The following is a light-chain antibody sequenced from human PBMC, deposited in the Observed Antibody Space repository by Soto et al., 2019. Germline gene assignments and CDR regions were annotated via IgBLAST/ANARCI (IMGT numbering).Light chain of an antibody. CDR1: QRLNND. Sequence: EIVLTQSPAALSLSPGETATLSCRASQRLNNDLAWYQQKPGQAPRLLIYDASDRATGVPARFRGSGSGTDFTRTISSLDPEDFAVYYCQQRSNWPPYTFGQGTKLEI. CDR3: QQRSNWPPYT. CDR2: DAS. J-gene: IGKJ2*01. V-gene: IGKV3-11*01.